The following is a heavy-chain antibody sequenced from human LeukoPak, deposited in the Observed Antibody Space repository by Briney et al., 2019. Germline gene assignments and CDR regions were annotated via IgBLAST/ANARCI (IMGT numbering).Heavy chain of an antibody. Sequence: SETLSLTCTVSGGSISSYYWSRIRQPPGKGLEWIGYIYYSGSTNYNPSLKSRVTISVDTSKNQFSLKLSSVTAADTAVYYCARGGGITIFGVVPDYWGQGTLVTVSS. V-gene: IGHV4-59*01. J-gene: IGHJ4*02. D-gene: IGHD3-3*01. CDR1: GGSISSYY. CDR3: ARGGGITIFGVVPDY. CDR2: IYYSGST.